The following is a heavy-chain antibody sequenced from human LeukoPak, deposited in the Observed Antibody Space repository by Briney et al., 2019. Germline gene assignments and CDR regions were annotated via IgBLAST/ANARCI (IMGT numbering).Heavy chain of an antibody. Sequence: GGSLRLSCAASGCTFSSYAMSWVRQAPGKGLEWVSAISGSGGSTYYADSVKGRFTISRDNSKNTLYLQMNSLRAEDTAVYYCANPPTTDYEYVWGSYRLGDDAFHIWGQGTMVTVSS. CDR1: GCTFSSYA. CDR3: ANPPTTDYEYVWGSYRLGDDAFHI. V-gene: IGHV3-23*01. J-gene: IGHJ3*02. D-gene: IGHD3-16*02. CDR2: ISGSGGST.